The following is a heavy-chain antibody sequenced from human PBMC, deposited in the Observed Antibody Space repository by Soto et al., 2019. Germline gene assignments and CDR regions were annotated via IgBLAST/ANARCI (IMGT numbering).Heavy chain of an antibody. V-gene: IGHV1-24*01. J-gene: IGHJ4*02. CDR1: GYTLTELS. D-gene: IGHD1-26*01. Sequence: ASVKVSCKVSGYTLTELSVHWVRQAPGKGLEWMGGFDPEDGETIYAQKFQGRVTMTEDTSTDTAYMELSSLRSEDTAVYYCATAGEVGATYYFDYWGQGTLVTVSS. CDR3: ATAGEVGATYYFDY. CDR2: FDPEDGET.